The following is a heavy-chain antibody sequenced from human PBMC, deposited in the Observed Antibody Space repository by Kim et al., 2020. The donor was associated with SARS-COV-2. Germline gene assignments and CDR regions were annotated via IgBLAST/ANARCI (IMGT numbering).Heavy chain of an antibody. V-gene: IGHV3-74*01. CDR3: ARGIFRDGFDV. CDR1: GFSSRNYY. CDR2: ISSDGGGGVT. D-gene: IGHD2-15*01. Sequence: GGSLRLSCAASGFSSRNYYVNWVRQRPGKGLEWVSRISSDGGGGVTYYADSVRGRFTMSRNSAENTVDLQMNSLSAEDTAVYFCARGIFRDGFDVWGQGTTVSVSS. J-gene: IGHJ6*02.